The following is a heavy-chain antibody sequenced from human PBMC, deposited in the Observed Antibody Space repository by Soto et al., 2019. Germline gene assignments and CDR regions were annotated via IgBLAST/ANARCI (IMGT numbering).Heavy chain of an antibody. CDR3: ARTYSSSWNYVDY. CDR2: ISFDGSLK. V-gene: IGHV3-30*04. J-gene: IGHJ4*01. Sequence: QVQLVESGGGVVQPGRSLRLSCTASGFTFDSHTMHWVRQSPGKGLEWVALISFDGSLKYDSDSVKGRFSISRDNSKNSVFLEMNSLRPEDTAVYYCARTYSSSWNYVDYWGHGVQVIVSS. CDR1: GFTFDSHT. D-gene: IGHD6-13*01.